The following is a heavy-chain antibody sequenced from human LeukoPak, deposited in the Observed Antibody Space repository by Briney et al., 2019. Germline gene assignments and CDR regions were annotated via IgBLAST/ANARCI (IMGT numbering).Heavy chain of an antibody. V-gene: IGHV3-30*02. J-gene: IGHJ6*02. CDR2: IRYDGSNK. CDR3: AKEFRFGELFPLQYYYYGMDV. CDR1: GFTFSSYG. D-gene: IGHD3-10*01. Sequence: GGSLRLSCAASGFTFSSYGMHWVRQAPGKGLEGVAFIRYDGSNKYYADSVKGRFTISRDNSKNTLYLQMNSLRAEDTAVYYCAKEFRFGELFPLQYYYYGMDVWGQGTTVTVSS.